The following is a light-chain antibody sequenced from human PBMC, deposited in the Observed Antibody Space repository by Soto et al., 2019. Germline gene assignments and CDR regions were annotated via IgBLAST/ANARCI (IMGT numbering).Light chain of an antibody. J-gene: IGLJ2*01. CDR2: EVT. CDR1: DSDVGGYNY. CDR3: TSYSSSNTHVL. V-gene: IGLV2-14*01. Sequence: SALTQPASVSGSPGQSITISCTGTDSDVGGYNYVSWYQQHPGKAPKLMISEVTNRPSGVSNRFSGSKSGNTASLTISGLQAADEADYYCTSYSSSNTHVLFGGGTKVTVL.